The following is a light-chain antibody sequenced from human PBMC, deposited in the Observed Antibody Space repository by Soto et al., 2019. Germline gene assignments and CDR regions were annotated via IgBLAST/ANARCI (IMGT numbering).Light chain of an antibody. CDR3: QKANSFPPLT. J-gene: IGKJ4*01. V-gene: IGKV1-12*01. Sequence: DIQRTQSPSSVSASVGDRVTITCRASQVISSWLAWYQQKPGKAPKLLIYAASRLQRGVPSRFSGSGSGTDFTRTISSLQPEDFATYYCQKANSFPPLTFGGGTQVESK. CDR1: QVISSW. CDR2: AAS.